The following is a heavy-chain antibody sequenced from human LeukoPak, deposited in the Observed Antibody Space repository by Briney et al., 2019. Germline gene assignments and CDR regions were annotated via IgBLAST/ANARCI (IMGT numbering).Heavy chain of an antibody. D-gene: IGHD4-11*01. CDR2: ISSSSSYI. Sequence: GGSQRLSCAASGFTFSSYRMNWVRQAPGEGLEWVSFISSSSSYIDYADSVKGRFTISRDNAKNSLYLQMNSLRAEDAAVYYCVRDSYSNYFDYWGQGTLVTVSS. CDR1: GFTFSSYR. V-gene: IGHV3-21*01. J-gene: IGHJ4*02. CDR3: VRDSYSNYFDY.